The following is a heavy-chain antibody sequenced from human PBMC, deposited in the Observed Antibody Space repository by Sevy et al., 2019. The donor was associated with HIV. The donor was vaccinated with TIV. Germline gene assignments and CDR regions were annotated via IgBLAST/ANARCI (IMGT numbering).Heavy chain of an antibody. CDR3: ARGFTGFYGMDV. J-gene: IGHJ6*02. CDR2: ISYNGVSN. V-gene: IGHV3-30*03. CDR1: GFTFSTYG. D-gene: IGHD3-9*01. Sequence: GESLKISCAASGFTFSTYGMHWVRQAPGKGLEWVAVISYNGVSNVYTDSVKGRFTISRDNSKSTQYLQMNSLRVEDTAVNYWARGFTGFYGMDVWGQGTTVTVSS.